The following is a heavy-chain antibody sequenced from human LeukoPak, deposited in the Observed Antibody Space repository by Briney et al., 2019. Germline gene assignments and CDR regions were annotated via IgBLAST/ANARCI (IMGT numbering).Heavy chain of an antibody. CDR3: AKSSTQWELLHSYFDY. CDR2: IRYDGSNK. D-gene: IGHD1-26*01. Sequence: GGSLRLSCAASGFTFSSYGMHWVRQAPGKGLEWVAFIRYDGSNKYYADSVKGRFTISRDNSKNTLYLQMNSLRAEDTAVYYCAKSSTQWELLHSYFDYWGQGTLVTVSS. V-gene: IGHV3-30*02. CDR1: GFTFSSYG. J-gene: IGHJ4*02.